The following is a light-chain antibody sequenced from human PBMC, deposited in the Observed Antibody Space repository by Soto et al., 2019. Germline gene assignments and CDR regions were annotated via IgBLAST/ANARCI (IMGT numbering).Light chain of an antibody. V-gene: IGLV2-14*01. J-gene: IGLJ1*01. Sequence: QSVLTQPASVSGSPGQSITISCTGTSRDVGGYNYVSWYQQHPGKAPNLIIYEVSNRPSGVSSRFSGSKSGNTASLTISGLQAEDEADYYCSSYTSSVTRLFGTGTKVTVL. CDR2: EVS. CDR3: SSYTSSVTRL. CDR1: SRDVGGYNY.